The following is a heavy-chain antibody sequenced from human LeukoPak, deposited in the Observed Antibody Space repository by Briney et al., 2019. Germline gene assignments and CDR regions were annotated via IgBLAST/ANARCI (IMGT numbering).Heavy chain of an antibody. V-gene: IGHV4-34*01. Sequence: PSETLSLTCTVYGGSFTYYHWSWIRQPPGKGLEWIGDISHSGSTNYNPALKSRVTISLETSKNQFSLELNSVTAADTAVYYCARRPDGFDIWGQGTMVTVSS. CDR3: ARRPDGFDI. J-gene: IGHJ3*02. CDR2: ISHSGST. CDR1: GGSFTYYH.